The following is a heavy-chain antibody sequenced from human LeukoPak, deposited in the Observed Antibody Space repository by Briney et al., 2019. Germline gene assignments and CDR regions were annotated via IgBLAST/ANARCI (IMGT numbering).Heavy chain of an antibody. CDR3: AKDGETGEFDY. Sequence: SETLSLTCTVSGGSISSGGYYWSWIRQHPGKGLEWIGYIYYSGSTYSNPSLKSRVTISVDTSKNQFSLNLSSVTAADTAVYYCAKDGETGEFDYWGQGTLVTVSS. D-gene: IGHD7-27*01. CDR1: GGSISSGGYY. CDR2: IYYSGST. V-gene: IGHV4-31*03. J-gene: IGHJ4*02.